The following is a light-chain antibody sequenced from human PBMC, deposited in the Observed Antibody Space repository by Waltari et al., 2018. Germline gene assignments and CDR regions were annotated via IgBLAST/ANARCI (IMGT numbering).Light chain of an antibody. V-gene: IGKV1-5*03. Sequence: DIQMTQSPSTLSASVGDRVTITCRASETISSWLAWYQQRPRKAPNLLIYKASRLGSGVPSRFSGSGSGTEFTLTISSLQPEDFATYYCQQFNTYPWTFGQGTKVDI. CDR2: KAS. CDR3: QQFNTYPWT. CDR1: ETISSW. J-gene: IGKJ1*01.